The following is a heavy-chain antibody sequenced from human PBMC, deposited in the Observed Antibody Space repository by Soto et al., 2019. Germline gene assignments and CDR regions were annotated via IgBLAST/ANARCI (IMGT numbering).Heavy chain of an antibody. CDR3: ARDVTFGGVIASYYFDY. CDR1: GYTFTSYG. D-gene: IGHD3-16*02. V-gene: IGHV1-18*01. Sequence: QVQLVQSGAEVKKPGASVKVSCKASGYTFTSYGISWVRQAPGQGLEWRGWTSAYNGNTNYAQKLQGRVTMTTDTSTSTGYMELRSLRSDDTAVYYCARDVTFGGVIASYYFDYWGQGPLVTVSS. CDR2: TSAYNGNT. J-gene: IGHJ4*02.